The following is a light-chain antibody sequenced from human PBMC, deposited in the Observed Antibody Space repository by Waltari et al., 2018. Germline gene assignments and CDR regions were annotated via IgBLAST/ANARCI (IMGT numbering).Light chain of an antibody. CDR3: QKYVNLPAT. V-gene: IGKV3D-20*01. J-gene: IGKJ1*01. CDR2: DTS. Sequence: RLVIYDTSTRATGIPDRFSGRGSGTDFSLTISRLEPEDFAVYYCQKYVNLPATFGPVTKVEIK.